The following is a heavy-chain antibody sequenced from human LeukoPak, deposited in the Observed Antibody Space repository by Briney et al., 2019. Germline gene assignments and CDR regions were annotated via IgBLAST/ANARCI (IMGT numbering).Heavy chain of an antibody. CDR2: ISSGSSYI. CDR3: AREVFGLQPDY. Sequence: GGSLRLSCAASGFTFSSYSMNWVRQAPGKGLEWVSSISSGSSYIYYADSVKGRFTISRDNAKNSLYLQMNSLRAEDTAVYYCAREVFGLQPDYWGQGTLVTVSS. J-gene: IGHJ4*02. V-gene: IGHV3-21*01. D-gene: IGHD5-24*01. CDR1: GFTFSSYS.